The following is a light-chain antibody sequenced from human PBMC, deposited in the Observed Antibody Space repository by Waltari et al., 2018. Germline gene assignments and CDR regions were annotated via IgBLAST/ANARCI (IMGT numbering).Light chain of an antibody. V-gene: IGLV4-69*01. CDR3: QTGGHGTWV. Sequence: QLVLTQSPSASASLGASVTPTCTLSSGHSSNLIAWLQQQPKKGPRFLMKVNSDGSHSKGDEIPDRFSGSSSGAERYLTISSLQSEDEADYYCQTGGHGTWVFGGGTKLTVL. J-gene: IGLJ3*02. CDR1: SGHSSNL. CDR2: VNSDGSH.